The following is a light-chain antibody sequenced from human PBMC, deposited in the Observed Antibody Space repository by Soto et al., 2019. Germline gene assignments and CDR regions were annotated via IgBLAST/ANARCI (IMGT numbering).Light chain of an antibody. J-gene: IGKJ1*01. V-gene: IGKV3-15*01. CDR1: QSVSSY. CDR2: GAS. Sequence: EIVLTQSPATLSLSPGERATLSCRASQSVSSYLAWYQQKPGQAPRLLIYGASTRATGIPARFSGSGSGTEFTLTISSLQPEDFAVYYCQQYNNWPRTFGQGTKVDIK. CDR3: QQYNNWPRT.